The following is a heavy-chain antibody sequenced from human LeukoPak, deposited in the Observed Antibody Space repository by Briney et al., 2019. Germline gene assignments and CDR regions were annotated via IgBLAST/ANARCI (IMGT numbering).Heavy chain of an antibody. Sequence: GASVKVSCKASGGTFNSYAISWVRQAPGQGLEWMGGIIPIFGTTNYAQKFQGRVTITADESTSTAYMELSSLRSEDTAVYYCAREIPSGYDYYFDYWGQGTLVTVSS. CDR3: AREIPSGYDYYFDY. J-gene: IGHJ4*02. CDR1: GGTFNSYA. CDR2: IIPIFGTT. D-gene: IGHD5-12*01. V-gene: IGHV1-69*13.